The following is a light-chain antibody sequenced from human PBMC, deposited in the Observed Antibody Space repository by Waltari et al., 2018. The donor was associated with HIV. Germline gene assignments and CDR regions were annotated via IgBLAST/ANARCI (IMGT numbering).Light chain of an antibody. Sequence: QSALTQPRSVSGSPGQSVTISCTGTSSDIGYFDYVSWYQQYPGNAPKVIIYAVSQRPSGVPDRFTASKSGITASLTISGLQDEDEADYYCCSYAGTYTYVFGTGTTVTVL. CDR3: CSYAGTYTYV. CDR1: SSDIGYFDY. V-gene: IGLV2-11*01. CDR2: AVS. J-gene: IGLJ1*01.